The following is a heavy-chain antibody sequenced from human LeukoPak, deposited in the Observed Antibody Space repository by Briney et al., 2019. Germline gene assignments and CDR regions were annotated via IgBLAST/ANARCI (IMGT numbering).Heavy chain of an antibody. Sequence: GESLKISCEASGYSFTTYWIGWVRQMPGKGLEWMGIIYPDDSDTRYNPSFQGHVTISADKSISTAYLQWTSLKASDTAIYFCARPLFFGSSAYYDQYYFDYWGLGTLVTVTS. CDR2: IYPDDSDT. CDR1: GYSFTTYW. D-gene: IGHD3-22*01. CDR3: ARPLFFGSSAYYDQYYFDY. V-gene: IGHV5-51*01. J-gene: IGHJ4*02.